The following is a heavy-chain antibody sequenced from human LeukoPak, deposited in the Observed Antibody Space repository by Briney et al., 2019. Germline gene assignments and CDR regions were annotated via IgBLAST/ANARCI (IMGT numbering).Heavy chain of an antibody. Sequence: SETLSLTCTVSGGSISSSSYYWGWIRQPPGKGLEWIGSIYYSGSTYYNPSLKSRVTISVDTSKNQFSLKLSSVTAADTAVYYCATLRVTLGGEIAEPPGYSGYGPFDYWGQGTLVTVSS. CDR3: ATLRVTLGGEIAEPPGYSGYGPFDY. D-gene: IGHD5-12*01. V-gene: IGHV4-39*07. CDR1: GGSISSSSYY. CDR2: IYYSGST. J-gene: IGHJ4*02.